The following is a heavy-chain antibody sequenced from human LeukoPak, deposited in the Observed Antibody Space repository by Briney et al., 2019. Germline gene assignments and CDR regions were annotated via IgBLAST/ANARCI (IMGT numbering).Heavy chain of an antibody. CDR2: FDPEDGET. CDR3: ATTVPMVQGSYHPAYGMDV. V-gene: IGHV1-24*01. Sequence: GASVTVSCTVSGYTLTELSMHWVRQAPGKGLEWMGGFDPEDGETIYAQKFQGRVTMSEDTSTDTAYMELSSLRFEDTAVYYCATTVPMVQGSYHPAYGMDVWGQGTTVTVSS. CDR1: GYTLTELS. J-gene: IGHJ6*02. D-gene: IGHD3-10*01.